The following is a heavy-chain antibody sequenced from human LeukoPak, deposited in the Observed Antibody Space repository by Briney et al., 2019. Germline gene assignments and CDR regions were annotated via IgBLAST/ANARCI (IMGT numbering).Heavy chain of an antibody. Sequence: ASVKVSCKASGGTFSSYAISWVRQAPGQGLEWMGWINAGNGNTKYSQEFQGRVTITRDTSASTAYMELSSLRSEDMAVYYCARADQWLAPFDYWGQGTLVTVSS. J-gene: IGHJ4*02. D-gene: IGHD6-19*01. CDR2: INAGNGNT. CDR1: GGTFSSYA. V-gene: IGHV1-3*03. CDR3: ARADQWLAPFDY.